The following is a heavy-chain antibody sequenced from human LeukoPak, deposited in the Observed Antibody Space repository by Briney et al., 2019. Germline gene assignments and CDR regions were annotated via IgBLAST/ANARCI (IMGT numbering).Heavy chain of an antibody. CDR3: ARPAVPAATNWFDP. CDR1: GYTFTGYY. Sequence: GASVKVSCKASGYTFTGYYMHWVRQAPGQGLEWMGWINPNSGSTNYAQNFQGRVSMTRDTSISTAYMELSRLRSDDTAVYYCARPAVPAATNWFDPWGQGTLVTVSS. J-gene: IGHJ5*02. D-gene: IGHD2-2*01. V-gene: IGHV1-2*02. CDR2: INPNSGST.